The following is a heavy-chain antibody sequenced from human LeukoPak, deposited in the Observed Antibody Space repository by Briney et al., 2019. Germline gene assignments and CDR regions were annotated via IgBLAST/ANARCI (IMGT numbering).Heavy chain of an antibody. CDR2: ISSSGTTI. CDR3: AKEANAHYYDSSGYYRYTYYFDY. Sequence: PGGSLRLSCEASGFTFSSYEMNWVRQAPGKGLEWVSHISSSGTTIYYADSVKGQFTISRDNSKNTLYLQMNSLRAEDTAVYYCAKEANAHYYDSSGYYRYTYYFDYWGQGTLVTVSS. D-gene: IGHD3-22*01. V-gene: IGHV3-48*03. J-gene: IGHJ4*02. CDR1: GFTFSSYE.